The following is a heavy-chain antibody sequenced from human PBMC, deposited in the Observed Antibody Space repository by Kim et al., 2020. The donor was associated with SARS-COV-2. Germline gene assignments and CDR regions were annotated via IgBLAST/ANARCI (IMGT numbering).Heavy chain of an antibody. J-gene: IGHJ4*02. Sequence: FYAGSVKGRFTISRDNSKNTLYLQMNSLRAEDTAVYYCAKAWRWYPNLDSWGQGTLVTVSS. D-gene: IGHD2-15*01. V-gene: IGHV3-23*01. CDR3: AKAWRWYPNLDS.